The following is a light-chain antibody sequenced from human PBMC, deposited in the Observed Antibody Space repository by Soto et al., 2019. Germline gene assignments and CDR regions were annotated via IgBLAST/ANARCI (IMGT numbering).Light chain of an antibody. J-gene: IGKJ5*01. CDR2: AAS. CDR3: QQTYSTLSIT. CDR1: ESIARH. V-gene: IGKV1-39*01. Sequence: DLQMTQSPSSLSASVGDRVTITCRASESIARHLNWYQQKPGKAPKLLIYAASSLHNGVPSRFRGGGSGTDFTLTISNLQPEDVATYHCQQTYSTLSITFGQGTRLEIK.